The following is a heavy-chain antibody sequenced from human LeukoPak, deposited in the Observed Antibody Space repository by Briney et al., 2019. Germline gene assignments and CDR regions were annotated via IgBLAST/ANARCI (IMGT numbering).Heavy chain of an antibody. CDR2: IIPIFGTA. D-gene: IGHD1-1*01. Sequence: ASVKVSCKASGGTFSSYAISWVRQAPGQGLEWMGGIIPIFGTANYAQKFQGRVTIAADESTSTAYMELSSLRSEDTAVYYCARADDDLSDAFDIWGQGTMVTVSS. J-gene: IGHJ3*02. V-gene: IGHV1-69*13. CDR3: ARADDDLSDAFDI. CDR1: GGTFSSYA.